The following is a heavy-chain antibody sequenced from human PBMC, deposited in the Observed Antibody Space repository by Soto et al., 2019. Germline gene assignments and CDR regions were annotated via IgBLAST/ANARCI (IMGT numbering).Heavy chain of an antibody. V-gene: IGHV4-34*01. D-gene: IGHD3-9*01. Sequence: SETLSLTCAVYGGSFSGYYWSWIRQPPGKGLEWIGEINHSGSTNYNPSLKSRVTISVDTSKNQFSLKLSSVTAADTAVYYCARLLPLNDILTGYYKYFDYWGQGTLVTVSS. J-gene: IGHJ4*02. CDR1: GGSFSGYY. CDR3: ARLLPLNDILTGYYKYFDY. CDR2: INHSGST.